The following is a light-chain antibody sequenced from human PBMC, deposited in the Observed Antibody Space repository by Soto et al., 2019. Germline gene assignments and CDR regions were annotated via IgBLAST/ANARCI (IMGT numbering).Light chain of an antibody. CDR1: QSISSW. Sequence: DIQMTQSPSTLSASVGDRVTITCRASQSISSWLAWYQQKPGKAPKLLIYDASSLEGGVPSRFSGSGSGTEFTLTISSLQPDDFATYYCQQYNSYSQTFGQGTKV. J-gene: IGKJ1*01. CDR2: DAS. V-gene: IGKV1-5*01. CDR3: QQYNSYSQT.